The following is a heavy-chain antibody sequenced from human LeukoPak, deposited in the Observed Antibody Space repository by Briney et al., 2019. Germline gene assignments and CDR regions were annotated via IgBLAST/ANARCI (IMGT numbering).Heavy chain of an antibody. CDR3: AREQRYDDFDY. Sequence: GGSLRLSCAASGFTFSNYWMHWVRQAPGEGLVWVSRIHPDGSCTSYTDSVKGRFTISRDNAKNTLYLQMNSLRAEDSAVYFCAREQRYDDFDYWGQGILVTVSS. CDR2: IHPDGSCT. CDR1: GFTFSNYW. V-gene: IGHV3-74*01. J-gene: IGHJ4*02. D-gene: IGHD5-12*01.